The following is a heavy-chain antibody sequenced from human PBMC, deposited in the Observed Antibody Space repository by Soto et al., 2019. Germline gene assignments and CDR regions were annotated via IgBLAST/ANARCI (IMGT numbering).Heavy chain of an antibody. CDR1: GFTVSSNY. Sequence: GGSLRLSCAASGFTVSSNYMSWVRQAPGKGLEWVSSISSSSSYIYYADSVKGRFTISRDNAKNSLYLQMNSLRAEDTAVYYCARSSTSDGYYFDYWGQGTLVTVSS. CDR2: ISSSSSYI. CDR3: ARSSTSDGYYFDY. V-gene: IGHV3-21*01. J-gene: IGHJ4*02. D-gene: IGHD4-4*01.